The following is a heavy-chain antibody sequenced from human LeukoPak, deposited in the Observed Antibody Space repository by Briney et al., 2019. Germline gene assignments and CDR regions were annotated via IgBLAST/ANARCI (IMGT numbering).Heavy chain of an antibody. CDR1: GFTFSSYA. V-gene: IGHV3-30*02. D-gene: IGHD1-26*01. Sequence: GGSLRLSCAASGFTFSSYAMSWVRQAPGKGLEWVGFIRYDGSNKYYADSVKGRFTISRDKSKNTLYLQMNSLRAEDTAVYYCAKDSHHSGSIDGAFDIWGQGTMVTVSS. CDR2: IRYDGSNK. CDR3: AKDSHHSGSIDGAFDI. J-gene: IGHJ3*02.